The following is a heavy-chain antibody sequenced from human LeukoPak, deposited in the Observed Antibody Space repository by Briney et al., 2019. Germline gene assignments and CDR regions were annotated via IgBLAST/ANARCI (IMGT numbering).Heavy chain of an antibody. Sequence: ASVKVSCKASGYTFTGYYMHWVRQAPGQGLEWMGMISPSGGRTSYAQNFQDRVTMTWGTSTSTVYMELSSLRSEDTAVYYCARVTSIFGGSDTFDIWGQGTMVTVSS. CDR1: GYTFTGYY. CDR3: ARVTSIFGGSDTFDI. D-gene: IGHD3-10*01. CDR2: ISPSGGRT. V-gene: IGHV1-46*01. J-gene: IGHJ3*02.